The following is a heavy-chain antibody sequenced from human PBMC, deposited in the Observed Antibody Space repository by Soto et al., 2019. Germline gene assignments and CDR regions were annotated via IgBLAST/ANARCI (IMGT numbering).Heavy chain of an antibody. J-gene: IGHJ4*02. CDR3: ARESGYYDSSGYFGY. CDR2: IIPIFGTA. V-gene: IGHV1-69*06. Sequence: SVKVSCKASGGTFSSYAISWVRQAPGQGLEWMGGIIPIFGTANYAQKFQGRVTITADKSTSTAYMELSSLRSEDTAVYYCARESGYYDSSGYFGYWGQGTLVTVSS. CDR1: GGTFSSYA. D-gene: IGHD3-22*01.